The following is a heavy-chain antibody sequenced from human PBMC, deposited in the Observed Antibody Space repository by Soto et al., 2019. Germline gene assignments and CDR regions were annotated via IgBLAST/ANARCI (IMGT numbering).Heavy chain of an antibody. D-gene: IGHD6-13*01. CDR3: ARAEFSTSWLGTIATGVNGVEIDY. CDR2: IGAYNGKT. J-gene: IGHJ4*01. V-gene: IGHV1-18*01. CDR1: GYTFISYG. Sequence: QVQLVQSGAEVKKTGASVEVSCKASGYTFISYGISWVRQAPGQGLELMGWIGAYNGKTNYAQKSQGTVTMPAGNTTSTDYMELRSLRSDGTAVYYCARAEFSTSWLGTIATGVNGVEIDYWGHGTLVTVSS.